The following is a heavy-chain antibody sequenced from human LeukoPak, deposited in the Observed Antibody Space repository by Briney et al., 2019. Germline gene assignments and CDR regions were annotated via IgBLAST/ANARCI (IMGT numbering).Heavy chain of an antibody. Sequence: GGSLRLSCAASGFTVSTNYMTWVRQAPGKGLEWVSVLYSSGFTYYADSVKGRFTISRDNSKNTVNLQLSSLRTEDTAVYYCAAGGLVGAHHYFDYWGQGTRVTVSS. V-gene: IGHV3-66*02. CDR2: LYSSGFT. CDR3: AAGGLVGAHHYFDY. J-gene: IGHJ4*02. D-gene: IGHD1-26*01. CDR1: GFTVSTNY.